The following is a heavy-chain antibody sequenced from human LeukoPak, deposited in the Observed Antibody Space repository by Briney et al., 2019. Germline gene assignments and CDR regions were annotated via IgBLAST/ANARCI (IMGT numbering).Heavy chain of an antibody. Sequence: GGSLRLSCAASGFTFSSYGMSWVRQAPGKGLEWVSAISGSGGSTYYADSVKGRFTISRDNAKSSLYLQMNSLRAEDTAVYYCARDTDYASDVWGQGTMVTVSS. CDR3: ARDTDYASDV. J-gene: IGHJ3*01. V-gene: IGHV3-23*01. CDR1: GFTFSSYG. CDR2: ISGSGGST.